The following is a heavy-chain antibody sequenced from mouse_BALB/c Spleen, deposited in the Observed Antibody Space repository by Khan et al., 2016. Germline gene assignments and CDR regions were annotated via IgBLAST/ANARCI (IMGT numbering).Heavy chain of an antibody. J-gene: IGHJ4*01. V-gene: IGHV3-1*02. CDR3: ARYGYYAIDY. CDR1: GYSITSGYS. CDR2: LHYSGST. Sequence: EVQLQESGPDLVKPSQSLSLTCTVTGYSITSGYSWHWIRQFPGNKLEWMGDLHYSGSTNYNPSLKSQAPITRDTSKNQFFLQVNSVTAEDTATYYCARYGYYAIDYWGQGTSVTVSS. D-gene: IGHD1-1*02.